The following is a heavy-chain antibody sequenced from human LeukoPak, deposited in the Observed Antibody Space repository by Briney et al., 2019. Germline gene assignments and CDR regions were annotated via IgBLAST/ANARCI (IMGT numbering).Heavy chain of an antibody. CDR3: ARDSNYPYYFDY. V-gene: IGHV4-59*01. CDR1: GGSISSYY. D-gene: IGHD4/OR15-4a*01. Sequence: ETLSLTCTVSGGSISSYYWSWIRQPSGKGLEWIGYIYYSGSTNYNPSLKSRVTISVDTSNNQFSLKLSSVTAADTAVYYCARDSNYPYYFDYWGQGTVVTVSS. J-gene: IGHJ4*02. CDR2: IYYSGST.